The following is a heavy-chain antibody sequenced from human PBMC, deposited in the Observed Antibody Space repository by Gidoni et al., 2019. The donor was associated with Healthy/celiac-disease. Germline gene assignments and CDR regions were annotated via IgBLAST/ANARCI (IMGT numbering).Heavy chain of an antibody. J-gene: IGHJ5*02. CDR2: IGWNSGRI. V-gene: IGHV3-9*01. Sequence: EVQLVVSGGGLVQPARSLRLSCAASGSTFDDYAMHWVRQAPGNGLEWVSGIGWNSGRIGYADTVKGRFTISRDNAKNSLYLQMNSLRAEDTGLYYCAKGSGSSQRPNWFDPWGQGTLVTVSS. D-gene: IGHD6-6*01. CDR1: GSTFDDYA. CDR3: AKGSGSSQRPNWFDP.